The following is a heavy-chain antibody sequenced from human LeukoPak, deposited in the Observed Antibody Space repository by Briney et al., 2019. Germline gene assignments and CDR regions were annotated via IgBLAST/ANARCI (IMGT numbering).Heavy chain of an antibody. J-gene: IGHJ4*02. CDR1: GFTFSRYA. CDR3: VKDVGGSYAFDY. Sequence: GGSLRLSRSASGFTFSRYAMHWVRQAPGKGLEYVSGINDNGGRTHYGDSVKGRFSISRDNSKNTLHLQMSTLRAEDTALYYCVKDVGGSYAFDYWGQGILVTVAS. V-gene: IGHV3-64D*09. D-gene: IGHD1-26*01. CDR2: INDNGGRT.